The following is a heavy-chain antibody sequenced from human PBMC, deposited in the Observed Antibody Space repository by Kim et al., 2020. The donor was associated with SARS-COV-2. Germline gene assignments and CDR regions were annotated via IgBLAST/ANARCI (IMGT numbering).Heavy chain of an antibody. Sequence: GGSLRLSCAASGFTFSNYAMSWVRQAPGKGLEWVSAISGSGGSTYYADSVKGRFTISRDNSKNTLYLQMNSLRAEDTAVYYCAKDLPFYIAAAGSGVYANYYYYMDVWGKGTTVTVSS. D-gene: IGHD6-13*01. CDR2: ISGSGGST. CDR1: GFTFSNYA. V-gene: IGHV3-23*01. CDR3: AKDLPFYIAAAGSGVYANYYYYMDV. J-gene: IGHJ6*03.